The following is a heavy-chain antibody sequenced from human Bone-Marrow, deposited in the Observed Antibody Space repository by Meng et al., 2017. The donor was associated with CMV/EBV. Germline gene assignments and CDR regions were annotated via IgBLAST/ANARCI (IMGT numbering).Heavy chain of an antibody. Sequence: GESLKISCAASGFTFSSYSMNWVRQAPGKGLEWVSGINWNGGRTDYADSVKGRFTISRDNARNSLNLQMNSLRAEDTAVYYCARAPVPAGLNWFDPWGQGTLVTVSS. CDR3: ARAPVPAGLNWFDP. V-gene: IGHV3-20*04. J-gene: IGHJ5*02. D-gene: IGHD2-2*01. CDR2: INWNGGRT. CDR1: GFTFSSYS.